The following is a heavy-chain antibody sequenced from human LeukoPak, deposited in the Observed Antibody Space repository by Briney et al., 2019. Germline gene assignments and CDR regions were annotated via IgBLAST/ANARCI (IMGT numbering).Heavy chain of an antibody. CDR1: GFTFNSYP. CDR3: ARSGYCSGGSCGYFDY. V-gene: IGHV3-30*04. J-gene: IGHJ4*02. CDR2: ISYDGSDK. Sequence: GGSLRLSCAASGFTFNSYPIHWVRQAPGKGLEWVAVISYDGSDKYYADSVKGRFTISRDNSKNTLYLQMNSLRAEDTAVYYCARSGYCSGGSCGYFDYWGQGTLVTVSS. D-gene: IGHD2-15*01.